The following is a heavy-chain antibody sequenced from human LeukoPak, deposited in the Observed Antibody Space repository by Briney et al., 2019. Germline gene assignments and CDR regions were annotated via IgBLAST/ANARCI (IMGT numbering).Heavy chain of an antibody. V-gene: IGHV4-34*01. CDR2: INHSGST. Sequence: SETLSLTRAVYGGSFSGYYWSWIRQPPGKGLEWIGEINHSGSTNYNPSLKSRVTISVDTSKNQFSLKLSSVTAADTAVYYCARGLATIAHDYWGQGTLVTVSS. D-gene: IGHD5-12*01. CDR1: GGSFSGYY. CDR3: ARGLATIAHDY. J-gene: IGHJ4*02.